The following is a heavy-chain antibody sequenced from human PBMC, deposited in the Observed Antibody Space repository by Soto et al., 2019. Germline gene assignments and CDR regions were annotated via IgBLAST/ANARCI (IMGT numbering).Heavy chain of an antibody. D-gene: IGHD6-13*01. CDR2: FDPGDGEA. CDR3: ASGIAAAGPSLQSYFDY. V-gene: IGHV1-24*01. J-gene: IGHJ4*02. Sequence: ASVKVSCKVSGYTLTELSMHWVRQAPGKGLEWMGGFDPGDGEAIYAQKFQGRVTMTEDTSTDTAYMELSSLRSEDTAVYYCASGIAAAGPSLQSYFDYWGQGTLVTVSS. CDR1: GYTLTELS.